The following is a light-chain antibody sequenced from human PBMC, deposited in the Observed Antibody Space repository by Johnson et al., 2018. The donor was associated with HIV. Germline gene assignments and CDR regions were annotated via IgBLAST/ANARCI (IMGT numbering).Light chain of an antibody. CDR3: GKWDSSLSAGV. CDR1: SSNIGNNY. CDR2: ENN. J-gene: IGLJ1*01. Sequence: QSVLTQPPSVSAAPGQKVTISCSGSSSNIGNNYVSWYQQLPGTAPKLLIYENNKRPSGIPDRFSGSKSGTSATLGITGLQTGDEADYYCGKWDSSLSAGVVGTGTKVTVL. V-gene: IGLV1-51*02.